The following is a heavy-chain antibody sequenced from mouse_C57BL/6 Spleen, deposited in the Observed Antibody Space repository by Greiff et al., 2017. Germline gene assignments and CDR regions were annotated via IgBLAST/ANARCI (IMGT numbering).Heavy chain of an antibody. Sequence: QVQLQQPGAELVKPGASVKLSCKASGYTFTSYWMQWVKQRPGQGLEWIGEIDPSDSYTNYNQKFKGKATLTVDTSSSTAYMQRSSLTSEDSAVYYCARRGYYGNDAMDYWGQGTSVTVSS. J-gene: IGHJ4*01. CDR3: ARRGYYGNDAMDY. CDR2: IDPSDSYT. CDR1: GYTFTSYW. V-gene: IGHV1-50*01. D-gene: IGHD2-1*01.